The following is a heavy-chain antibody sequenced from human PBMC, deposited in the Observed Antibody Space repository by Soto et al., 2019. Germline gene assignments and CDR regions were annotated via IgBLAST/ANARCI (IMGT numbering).Heavy chain of an antibody. CDR3: ARGGCSGGSCYRPYTPDRDYYYGMDV. J-gene: IGHJ6*02. D-gene: IGHD2-15*01. Sequence: GASVKVSCKASGGTFSSYAISWVRQAPGQGLEWMGGIIPIFGTANYAQKFQGRVTITADESTSTAYMELSSLRSEDTAVYYCARGGCSGGSCYRPYTPDRDYYYGMDVWGQGTTVTVSS. CDR1: GGTFSSYA. V-gene: IGHV1-69*13. CDR2: IIPIFGTA.